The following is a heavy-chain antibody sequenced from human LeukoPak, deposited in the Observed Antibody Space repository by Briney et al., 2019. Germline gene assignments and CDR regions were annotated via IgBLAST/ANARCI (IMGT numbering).Heavy chain of an antibody. CDR1: GFTLSSYS. Sequence: TGGSLKHTCAASGFTLSSYSMNWVRQAPGKGLEWVSYISSSSSTIKYADSVKGRFTISRDNAKNSLYLQMNSLRAEDTAVYWCVRERGYCSGGRCFDEAFDFWGQGTMVTVSS. CDR2: ISSSSSTI. D-gene: IGHD2-15*01. J-gene: IGHJ3*01. CDR3: VRERGYCSGGRCFDEAFDF. V-gene: IGHV3-48*01.